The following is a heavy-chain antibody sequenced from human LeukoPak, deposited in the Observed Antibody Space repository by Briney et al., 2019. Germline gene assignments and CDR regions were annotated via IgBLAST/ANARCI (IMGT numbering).Heavy chain of an antibody. J-gene: IGHJ6*03. D-gene: IGHD2-2*01. CDR2: INHSGST. CDR1: GGSFSGYY. V-gene: IGHV4-34*01. CDR3: ARRFVKRLVVVPAAMKYYMDV. Sequence: NPSETLSLTCAVYGGSFSGYYWSWIRQPPGKGLEWIGEINHSGSTNYNPSLKSRVTISVDTSKNQFSLKLSSVTAADTAVYYCARRFVKRLVVVPAAMKYYMDVWGKGTTVTISS.